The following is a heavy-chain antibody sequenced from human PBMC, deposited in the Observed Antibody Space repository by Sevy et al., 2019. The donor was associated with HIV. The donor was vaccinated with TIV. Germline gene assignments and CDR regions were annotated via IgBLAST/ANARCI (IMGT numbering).Heavy chain of an antibody. V-gene: IGHV3-21*01. CDR1: GITFSYYS. Sequence: GGSLRLSCVGSGITFSYYSMNWVRQAPGKGLEWVSSISSSSSNIYYADSLKGRFTISRDNAKKSLYLQINSLRAEDTAVYYCARDRDGSGSSGGYGMDVWGQGTTVTVSS. CDR2: ISSSSSNI. J-gene: IGHJ6*02. D-gene: IGHD3-10*01. CDR3: ARDRDGSGSSGGYGMDV.